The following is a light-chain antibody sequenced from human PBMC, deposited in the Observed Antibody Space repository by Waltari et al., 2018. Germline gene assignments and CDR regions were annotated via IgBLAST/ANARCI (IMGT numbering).Light chain of an antibody. CDR1: QSISKY. CDR3: QHYESLPVT. V-gene: IGKV3-20*01. Sequence: EIVLTPSPVPLSLSPGETATLSCRASQSISKYLAWYQQKPGQAPRLLIYHAFTRAAGIPDRFSGSGSGTDFSLSISRLEPEDFAVYYCQHYESLPVTFGQGTKVEIK. CDR2: HAF. J-gene: IGKJ1*01.